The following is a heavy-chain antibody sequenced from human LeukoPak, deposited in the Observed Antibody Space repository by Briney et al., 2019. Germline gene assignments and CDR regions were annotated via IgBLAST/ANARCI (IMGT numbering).Heavy chain of an antibody. V-gene: IGHV3-21*01. J-gene: IGHJ4*02. CDR1: GFTLRSYT. D-gene: IGHD1-26*01. CDR3: ASGMGVGPNI. CDR2: IGISSNKI. Sequence: GGSLRLSCAASGFTLRSYTMNWVRQAPGKGLEWVSSIGISSNKIYYADSVKGRFIISRDNAKNSVYLQMNSLRAEDTAVYYCASGMGVGPNIWGQGTLVTVSS.